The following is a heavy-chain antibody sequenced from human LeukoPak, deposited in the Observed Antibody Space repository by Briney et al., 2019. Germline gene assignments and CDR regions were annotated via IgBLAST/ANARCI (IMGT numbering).Heavy chain of an antibody. D-gene: IGHD2-15*01. V-gene: IGHV4-34*01. CDR2: INHSGST. CDR1: GGSFSGYY. J-gene: IGHJ5*02. Sequence: SETLSLTCAVYGGSFSGYYWSWIRQPPGKGLEWIGEINHSGSTNYNPSLKSRVTISVDTSKNQFSLKLSSVTAADTAVYYCARHRCSGGSCYPMNWFDPWGQGTLVTVSS. CDR3: ARHRCSGGSCYPMNWFDP.